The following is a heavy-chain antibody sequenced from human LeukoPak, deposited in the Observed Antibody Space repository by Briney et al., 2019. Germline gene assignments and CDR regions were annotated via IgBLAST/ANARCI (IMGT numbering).Heavy chain of an antibody. D-gene: IGHD6-19*01. Sequence: GGSLRLSCAASGFTFSSYEMNWVRQAPGKGLEWVWYISSSGSTIYYADSVKGGFTISRDNAKNSLYLQMNSLRAEDTAVYYCARLKRIAVAGQRSYWYFDLWGRGTLVTVSS. CDR2: ISSSGSTI. V-gene: IGHV3-48*03. J-gene: IGHJ2*01. CDR1: GFTFSSYE. CDR3: ARLKRIAVAGQRSYWYFDL.